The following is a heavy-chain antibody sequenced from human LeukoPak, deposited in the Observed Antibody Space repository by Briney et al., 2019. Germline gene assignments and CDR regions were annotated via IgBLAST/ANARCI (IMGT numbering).Heavy chain of an antibody. D-gene: IGHD6-13*01. V-gene: IGHV4-59*11. J-gene: IGHJ6*03. CDR1: GGSISSHY. Sequence: SETLSLTCTVSGGSISSHYWSWIRQPPGKGLEWIGYIYYSGSTNYNPSLKSRVTISVDTSKNQFSLKLSSVTAADTAVYYCARGIAADFDYYYMDVWGKGTTVTVSS. CDR2: IYYSGST. CDR3: ARGIAADFDYYYMDV.